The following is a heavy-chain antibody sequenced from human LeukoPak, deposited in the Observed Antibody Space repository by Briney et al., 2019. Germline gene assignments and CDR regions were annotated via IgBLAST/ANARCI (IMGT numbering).Heavy chain of an antibody. J-gene: IGHJ4*02. CDR3: AKDGSSYYYIYY. D-gene: IGHD3-22*01. CDR1: GFTFNSYG. V-gene: IGHV3-30*02. CDR2: ISYDGSNT. Sequence: GGSLRLSCAASGFTFNSYGMHWVRQAPGKGLEWLAFISYDGSNTYYADSVKGRFTVSRDDSKSTLYLQMNSLRADDAAVYYCAKDGSSYYYIYYWGQGTLVTVSS.